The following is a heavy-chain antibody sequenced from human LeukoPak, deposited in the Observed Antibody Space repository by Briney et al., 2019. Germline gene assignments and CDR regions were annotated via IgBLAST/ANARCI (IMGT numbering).Heavy chain of an antibody. CDR3: ARALGAAASHGMDV. V-gene: IGHV3-48*04. CDR2: IRSSSII. CDR1: GFTFSSYS. Sequence: GGSLRLSCAASGFTFSSYSMNWVRQAPGKGLEWVSYIRSSSIIYYADSVKGRFTISRDNAKNSLYLQMNSLRVEDTAVYYCARALGAAASHGMDVWGQGTTVTVSS. J-gene: IGHJ6*02. D-gene: IGHD6-13*01.